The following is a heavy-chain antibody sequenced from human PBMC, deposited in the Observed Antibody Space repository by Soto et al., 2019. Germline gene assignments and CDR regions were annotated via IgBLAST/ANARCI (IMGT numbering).Heavy chain of an antibody. CDR3: ASSPRQWLLPDYYYGMDV. V-gene: IGHV4-39*01. Sequence: LSLTVSVSGGSISSSSYYWGWIRQPPGKGLEWIVSIYYSGSTYYNPSLKSRVTISVDTYKNQFSLNLSSVTDADTAVYYFASSPRQWLLPDYYYGMDVWGQGTTVHVSS. J-gene: IGHJ6*02. CDR2: IYYSGST. CDR1: GGSISSSSYY. D-gene: IGHD3-22*01.